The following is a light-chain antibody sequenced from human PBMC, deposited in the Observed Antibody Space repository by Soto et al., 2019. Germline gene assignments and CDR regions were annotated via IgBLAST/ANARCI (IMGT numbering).Light chain of an antibody. CDR1: QSVSSY. J-gene: IGKJ4*01. CDR3: QQRSNWPPLT. Sequence: EIVLTQSPATLSLSPGESATLSCMASQSVSSYLARYQQKPGQAPRLLIYDASNRATGIPARFSGSGSGTDFTLTISSLESEDFAVYYCQQRSNWPPLTFGGGTKVDI. CDR2: DAS. V-gene: IGKV3-11*01.